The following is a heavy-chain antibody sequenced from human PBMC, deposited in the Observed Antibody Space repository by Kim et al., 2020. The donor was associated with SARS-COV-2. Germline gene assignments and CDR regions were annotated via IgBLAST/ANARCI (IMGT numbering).Heavy chain of an antibody. CDR2: IWYDGSNK. J-gene: IGHJ4*02. D-gene: IGHD3-10*01. CDR1: GFTFSSYG. V-gene: IGHV3-33*01. Sequence: GGSLRLSCAASGFTFSSYGMHWVRQAPGKGLEWVAVIWYDGSNKYYADSVKGRFTISRDNSKNTLYLQMNSLRAEDTAVYYCARDPTGLLWFGELLGASGGWGQGTLVTVSS. CDR3: ARDPTGLLWFGELLGASGG.